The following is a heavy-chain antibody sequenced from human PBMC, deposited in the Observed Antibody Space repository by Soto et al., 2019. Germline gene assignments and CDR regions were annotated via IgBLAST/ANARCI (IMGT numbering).Heavy chain of an antibody. CDR3: ARGGRAARPGGYYYYGMDV. Sequence: QVQLQESGPGLVKPSETLSLTCTVSGDSVSNYYWSWIRQPAGKGLEWIGYIYYSGSTNYNPSLKSRVTISVDTSKNQFSLKLSSVTAADTAVYYCARGGRAARPGGYYYYGMDVWGQGTTVTVSS. J-gene: IGHJ6*02. CDR1: GDSVSNYY. V-gene: IGHV4-59*02. CDR2: IYYSGST. D-gene: IGHD6-6*01.